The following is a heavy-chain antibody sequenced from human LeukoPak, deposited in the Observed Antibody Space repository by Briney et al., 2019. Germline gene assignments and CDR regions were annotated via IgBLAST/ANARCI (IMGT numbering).Heavy chain of an antibody. Sequence: SETLSLTCTVSGGSISSYYWSWIRQPPGQGLEWIGYIYYSGSTNYNPSLKSRVTISVDTSKNQFSLKLSSVTAADTAVYYCARIQYYYDSSGYPPLHSNLHTTDAFDIWGQGTMVTVSS. J-gene: IGHJ3*02. CDR2: IYYSGST. CDR3: ARIQYYYDSSGYPPLHSNLHTTDAFDI. D-gene: IGHD3-22*01. CDR1: GGSISSYY. V-gene: IGHV4-59*01.